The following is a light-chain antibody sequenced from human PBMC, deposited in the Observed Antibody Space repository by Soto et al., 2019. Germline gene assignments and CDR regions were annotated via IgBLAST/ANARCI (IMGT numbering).Light chain of an antibody. CDR2: DAS. Sequence: EIVLTQSPGSLSLFPGERATLSCRASQTVGRNYLAWFQQKPGQAPRLLIYDASTRATGIPDKFGGSGSGTDFTLTISRLEPEDFAVYYCQQYVTSPITYSQGTRLDIK. CDR1: QTVGRNY. CDR3: QQYVTSPIT. J-gene: IGKJ5*01. V-gene: IGKV3-20*01.